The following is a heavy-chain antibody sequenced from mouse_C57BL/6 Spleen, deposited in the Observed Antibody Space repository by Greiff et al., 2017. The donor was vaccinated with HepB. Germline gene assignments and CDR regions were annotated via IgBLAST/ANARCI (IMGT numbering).Heavy chain of an antibody. CDR3: ARYPSSYPYAMDY. CDR2: IDPSDSYT. CDR1: GYTFTSYW. V-gene: IGHV1-69*01. D-gene: IGHD1-1*01. J-gene: IGHJ4*01. Sequence: QVQLQQPGAELVMPGASVKLSCKASGYTFTSYWMHWVKQRPGQGLEWIGEIDPSDSYTNYNHKFKGKSTLTVDKSSSTAYMQLSSLTSEDSAVYYCARYPSSYPYAMDYWGQGTSVTVSS.